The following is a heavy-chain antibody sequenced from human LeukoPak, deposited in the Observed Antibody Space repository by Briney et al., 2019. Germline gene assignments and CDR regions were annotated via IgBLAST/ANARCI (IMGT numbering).Heavy chain of an antibody. J-gene: IGHJ4*02. CDR3: TRDTGYYDSSGSYYTQPNDY. Sequence: TLRLSCTASGFTIGDYAMSWVRQAPGKGLEWVGFIRNKANGVTTEYAASVKGRFTISRDDSKSIAYLQMNSLKTEDTAVYYCTRDTGYYDSSGSYYTQPNDYWGQGTLVTVSS. CDR2: IRNKANGVTT. V-gene: IGHV3-49*04. D-gene: IGHD3-22*01. CDR1: GFTIGDYA.